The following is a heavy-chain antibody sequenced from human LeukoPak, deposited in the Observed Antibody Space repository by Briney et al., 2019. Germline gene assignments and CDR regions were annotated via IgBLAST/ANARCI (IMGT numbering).Heavy chain of an antibody. CDR2: ISGSGGNT. CDR1: GFTFRHYA. V-gene: IGHV3-23*01. D-gene: IGHD3-3*01. Sequence: LSGGSLRLSCAASGFTFRHYAMTWVRQAPGKGLEWVSAISGSGGNTYYADSVRGRFTISRDDSKNTLYLEMKTLTAEDTAVYYCAKVPNYDFPPEYFHHWGQGTLVTVPS. CDR3: AKVPNYDFPPEYFHH. J-gene: IGHJ1*01.